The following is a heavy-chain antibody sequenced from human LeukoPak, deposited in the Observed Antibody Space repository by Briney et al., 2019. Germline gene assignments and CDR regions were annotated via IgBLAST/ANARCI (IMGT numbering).Heavy chain of an antibody. CDR3: ARVIRAAPGKGYFDY. J-gene: IGHJ4*02. CDR2: ISGSGGST. Sequence: TGGSLRLSCATSGFIFSTYALSWVRQAPGKGLEWASSISGSGGSTYHADSVKGRFTNSRDSSKNTLYLQMNSPRAEDTAIYYCARVIRAAPGKGYFDYWGQGTLVTVSS. V-gene: IGHV3-23*01. D-gene: IGHD6-13*01. CDR1: GFIFSTYA.